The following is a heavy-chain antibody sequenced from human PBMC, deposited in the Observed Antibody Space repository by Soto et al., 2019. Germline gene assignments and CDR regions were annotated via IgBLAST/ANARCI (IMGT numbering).Heavy chain of an antibody. CDR3: AKGRRRGSMITFGGVIVHYGMDV. CDR1: GFTFSSYG. J-gene: IGHJ6*02. D-gene: IGHD3-16*02. V-gene: IGHV3-30*18. CDR2: ISYDGSNK. Sequence: QVQLVESGGGVVQPGRSLRLSCAASGFTFSSYGMHWVRQAPGKGLEWVAVISYDGSNKYYADSVKGRFTISRDNSKNTLYLQMNSLRAEDTAVYYCAKGRRRGSMITFGGVIVHYGMDVWGQGTTVTVSS.